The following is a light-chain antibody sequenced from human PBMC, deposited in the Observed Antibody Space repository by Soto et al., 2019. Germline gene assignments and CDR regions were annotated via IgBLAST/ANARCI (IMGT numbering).Light chain of an antibody. CDR1: SSDVGSYNY. CDR3: SSYTSSSTL. CDR2: EVS. V-gene: IGLV2-14*01. J-gene: IGLJ1*01. Sequence: QSALTQPASVSGSPGQSITISCTGTSSDVGSYNYVSWYQQHPGKAPKLMIYEVSDRPSGISSRFSGSKSGNTASLTISGLQTEDEADYYCSSYTSSSTLFGTGTKVPDL.